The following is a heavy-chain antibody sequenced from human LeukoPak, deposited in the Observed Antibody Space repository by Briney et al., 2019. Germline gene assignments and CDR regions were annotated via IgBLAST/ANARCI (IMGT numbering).Heavy chain of an antibody. D-gene: IGHD5-12*01. J-gene: IGHJ4*02. Sequence: PGGSLRLSCAASGFTFSSYAMSWVRQAPGKGLEWVSAISGSGGSTYYADSVKGRFTISRHNSKNTLYLQMNSLRAEDTAVYYCSGGVTRRAGFDYWGQGTLVTVSS. CDR1: GFTFSSYA. CDR2: ISGSGGST. V-gene: IGHV3-23*01. CDR3: SGGVTRRAGFDY.